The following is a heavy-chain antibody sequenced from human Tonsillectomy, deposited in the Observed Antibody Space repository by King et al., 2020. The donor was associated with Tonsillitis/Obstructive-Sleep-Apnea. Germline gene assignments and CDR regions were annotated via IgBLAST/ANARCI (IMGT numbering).Heavy chain of an antibody. V-gene: IGHV1-18*01. CDR3: ARDSMSHYYDSSAYYTFDY. J-gene: IGHJ4*02. Sequence: QLVQSGAEVKKPGASVKVSCKASGYTFTNYGISRVRQAPGQGLEWMGWISAYNGNTNSAQKLQGRVTMTTDTSTSTAFMELRSLRSDDTAVYYCARDSMSHYYDSSAYYTFDYWGQGTLVTVSS. D-gene: IGHD3-22*01. CDR1: GYTFTNYG. CDR2: ISAYNGNT.